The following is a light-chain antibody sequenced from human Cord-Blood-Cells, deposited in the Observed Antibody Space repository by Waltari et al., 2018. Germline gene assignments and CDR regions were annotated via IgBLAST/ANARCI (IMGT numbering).Light chain of an antibody. Sequence: QSALTQPASVSGSPGQSITISCTGTSRDVGGYNYVSWYQQHPGKAPKLMIYDVSNRPSGVSNRCSGSKSGNTASLTISGLQAEDEADYYGSSYTSSSTLYVFGTGTKVTVL. CDR1: SRDVGGYNY. CDR2: DVS. V-gene: IGLV2-14*01. J-gene: IGLJ1*01. CDR3: SSYTSSSTLYV.